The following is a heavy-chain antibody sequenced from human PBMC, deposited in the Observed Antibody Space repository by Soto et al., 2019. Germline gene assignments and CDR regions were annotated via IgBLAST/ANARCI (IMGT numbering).Heavy chain of an antibody. CDR2: INHSGTI. CDR1: GGSFSCYY. Sequence: SEILSLTGSFYGGSFSCYYWTLIRQPPGKGLEWIGEINHSGTINFNPSLKSRLTISLDTSKKHFSLKLSSVTDADTAAYYCARADRTLVTSYSLDVWGQGTTVTVSS. CDR3: ARADRTLVTSYSLDV. J-gene: IGHJ6*02. D-gene: IGHD2-21*02. V-gene: IGHV4-34*01.